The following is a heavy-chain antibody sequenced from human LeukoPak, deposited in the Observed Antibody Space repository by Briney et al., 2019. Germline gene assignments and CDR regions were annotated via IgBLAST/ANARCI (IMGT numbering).Heavy chain of an antibody. J-gene: IGHJ6*04. CDR1: GGSISSGGYS. CDR3: ARSGDPTVLIYYYYGMGV. Sequence: SETLSLTCAVSGGSISSGGYSWSWIRQPPGKGLEWIGYIYHSGSTYYNPSLKSRVTISVDRSKNQFSLKLSSVTAADTAVYYCARSGDPTVLIYYYYGMGVWGKGTTVTVSS. D-gene: IGHD2-21*02. V-gene: IGHV4-30-2*01. CDR2: IYHSGST.